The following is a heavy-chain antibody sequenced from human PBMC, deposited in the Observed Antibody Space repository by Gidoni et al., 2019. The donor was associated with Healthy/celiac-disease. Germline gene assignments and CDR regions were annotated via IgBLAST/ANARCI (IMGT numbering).Heavy chain of an antibody. Sequence: QVQLVQSGAEGKKPGASVKVSCKASGYTFTSYYLHWVRQAPGQGFEWMGVINPSGGSTSYAQKFQGVVTMTMDTSTSTVYMELSSLRSEDTAVYYCASDGRDIVVVPAANLGYYYGMDVWGQGTTVTVSS. CDR1: GYTFTSYY. CDR2: INPSGGST. CDR3: ASDGRDIVVVPAANLGYYYGMDV. J-gene: IGHJ6*02. V-gene: IGHV1-46*01. D-gene: IGHD2-2*01.